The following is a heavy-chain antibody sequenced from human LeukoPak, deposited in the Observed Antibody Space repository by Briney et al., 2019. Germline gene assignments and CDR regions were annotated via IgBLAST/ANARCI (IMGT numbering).Heavy chain of an antibody. CDR1: GYTFTSYY. CDR3: ASGGYRLWDWFDP. CDR2: INPSGGRT. D-gene: IGHD5-18*01. Sequence: ASVKVSCKASGYTFTSYYMHWVRQAPGQGLEWMGIINPSGGRTSYAQKFQGRVTMTRDTSTSTVYMELSSLRSEDTAVYYCASGGYRLWDWFDPWGQGTLVTVSS. V-gene: IGHV1-46*01. J-gene: IGHJ5*02.